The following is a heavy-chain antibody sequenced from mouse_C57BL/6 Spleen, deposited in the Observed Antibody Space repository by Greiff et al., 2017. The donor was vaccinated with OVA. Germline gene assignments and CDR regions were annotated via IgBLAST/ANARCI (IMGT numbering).Heavy chain of an antibody. V-gene: IGHV1-15*01. J-gene: IGHJ2*01. D-gene: IGHD4-1*01. CDR3: TRWVGRDYFDY. CDR2: IDPETGGT. CDR1: GYTFTDYE. Sequence: QVQLKQSGAELVRPGASVTLSCKASGYTFTDYEMHWVKQTPVHGLEWIGAIDPETGGTAYNQKFKGKAILTADKSSSTAYMELRSLTSEDSAVYYCTRWVGRDYFDYWGQGTTLTVSS.